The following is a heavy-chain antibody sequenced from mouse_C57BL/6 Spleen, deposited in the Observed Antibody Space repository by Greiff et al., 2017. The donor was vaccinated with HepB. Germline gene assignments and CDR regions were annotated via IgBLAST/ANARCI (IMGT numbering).Heavy chain of an antibody. V-gene: IGHV5-17*01. Sequence: EVHLVESGGGLVKPGGSLKLSCAASGFTFSDYGMHWVRQAPEKGLEWVAYISSGSSTIYYADTVKGRFTISRDNAKNTLFLQMTSLRSEDTAMYYCARCDYGGYFDVWGTGTTVTVSS. J-gene: IGHJ1*03. CDR1: GFTFSDYG. D-gene: IGHD2-4*01. CDR2: ISSGSSTI. CDR3: ARCDYGGYFDV.